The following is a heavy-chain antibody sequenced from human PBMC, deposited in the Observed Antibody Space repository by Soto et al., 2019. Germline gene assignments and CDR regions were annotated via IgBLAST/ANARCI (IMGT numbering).Heavy chain of an antibody. CDR2: ISYDGSNK. CDR1: GFTFSSYA. J-gene: IGHJ4*02. V-gene: IGHV3-30-3*01. Sequence: PGGSLRLSCAASGFTFSSYAMHWVRQAPGKGLEWVAVISYDGSNKYYADSVKGRFTISRDNSKNTLYLQMNSLRAEDTAVYYCARDPKQTWYSSSWSPYYLFDFDYWGQGTLVTVS. D-gene: IGHD6-13*01. CDR3: ARDPKQTWYSSSWSPYYLFDFDY.